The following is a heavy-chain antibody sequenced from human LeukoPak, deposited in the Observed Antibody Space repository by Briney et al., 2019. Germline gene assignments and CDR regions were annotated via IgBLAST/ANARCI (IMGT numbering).Heavy chain of an antibody. V-gene: IGHV3-23*01. CDR3: AKNTYYDFWSGPDAAFDY. J-gene: IGHJ4*02. CDR1: GFTFSSYA. Sequence: GGSLRLSCAASGFTFSSYAMSWVRQAPGKGLEWVSAISGSGGSIYYADSVEGRFTISRDNSKNTLYLQMNSLRAEDTAVYYCAKNTYYDFWSGPDAAFDYWGQGTLVTVSS. CDR2: ISGSGGSI. D-gene: IGHD3-3*01.